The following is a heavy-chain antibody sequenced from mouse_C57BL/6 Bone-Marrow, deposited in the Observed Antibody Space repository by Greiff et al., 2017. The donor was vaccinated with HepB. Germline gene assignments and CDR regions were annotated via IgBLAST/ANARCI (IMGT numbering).Heavy chain of an antibody. D-gene: IGHD1-1*01. CDR3: ARLATTVAEGYFDV. CDR1: GYAFTNYL. CDR2: INPGSGGT. Sequence: VQLQQSGAELVRPGTSVKVSCKASGYAFTNYLIEWVQQRPGQGLAWIGVINPGSGGTNYNEKFKGKATLTADKSSSTSYMQLSSLTSEDSAVYFCARLATTVAEGYFDVWGTGTTVTVSS. V-gene: IGHV1-54*01. J-gene: IGHJ1*03.